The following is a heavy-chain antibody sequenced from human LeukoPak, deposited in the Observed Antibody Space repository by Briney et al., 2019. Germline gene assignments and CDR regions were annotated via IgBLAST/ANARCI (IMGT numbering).Heavy chain of an antibody. CDR1: GGTFSSYA. J-gene: IGHJ4*02. V-gene: IGHV1-69*04. Sequence: GASVKVSCKASGGTFSSYAISWVRQAPGQGLEWMGRIIPILGIANYAQKFQGRVTITADKSTSTAYMELSSLRSEDTAVYYCARGYCSGGSCEFDYWGQGTLVTVSS. CDR2: IIPILGIA. D-gene: IGHD2-15*01. CDR3: ARGYCSGGSCEFDY.